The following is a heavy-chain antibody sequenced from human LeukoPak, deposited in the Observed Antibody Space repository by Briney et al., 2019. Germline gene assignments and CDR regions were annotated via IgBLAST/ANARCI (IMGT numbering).Heavy chain of an antibody. CDR1: GFAFSSYAM. J-gene: IGHJ6*03. Sequence: PGGSLRLSCAASGFAFSSYAMSWVRQTPGKGLEWIGEIYHSGSTNYNPSLKSRVTISVDKSKNEFSLRLSSVTAADTAVYYCARDKPLDYYDSSNYRGKRRYFYYMDVWGKGTTVTVSS. V-gene: IGHV4-4*02. D-gene: IGHD3-22*01. CDR2: IYHSGST. CDR3: ARDKPLDYYDSSNYRGKRRYFYYMDV.